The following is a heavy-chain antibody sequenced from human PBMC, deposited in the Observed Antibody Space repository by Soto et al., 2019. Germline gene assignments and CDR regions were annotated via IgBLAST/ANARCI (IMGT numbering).Heavy chain of an antibody. CDR2: ISGSGGST. D-gene: IGHD6-19*01. J-gene: IGHJ4*02. CDR3: AKDESGWYRSSLVDY. Sequence: GGSLRLSCAASGFTFSSYAMSCVRQAPGKGLEWVSAISGSGGSTYYADSVKGRFTISRDNSKNTLYLQMNSLRAEDTAVYYCAKDESGWYRSSLVDYWGQGTLVTVSS. CDR1: GFTFSSYA. V-gene: IGHV3-23*01.